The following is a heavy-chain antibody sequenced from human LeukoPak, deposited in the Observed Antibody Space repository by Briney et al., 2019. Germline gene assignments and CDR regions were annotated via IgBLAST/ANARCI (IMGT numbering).Heavy chain of an antibody. V-gene: IGHV3-21*01. J-gene: IGHJ5*02. CDR1: GFTFSSYS. Sequence: GGSLRLSCAASGFTFSSYSMNWVRQAPGEGLEWVSSISSSSSYIYYADSVKGRFTISRDNAKNSLYLQMNSLRAEDTAVYYCARGRDGYNYGWFDPWGPGTLVTVSS. D-gene: IGHD5-24*01. CDR3: ARGRDGYNYGWFDP. CDR2: ISSSSSYI.